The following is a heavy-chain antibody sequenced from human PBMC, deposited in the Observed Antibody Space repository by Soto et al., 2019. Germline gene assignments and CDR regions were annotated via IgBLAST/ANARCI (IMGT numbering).Heavy chain of an antibody. CDR1: GFSLSTSGMC. V-gene: IGHV2-70*01. J-gene: IGHJ6*02. CDR3: ARTNIAARTKGYGMDV. CDR2: IDWDDDK. Sequence: GSGPTLVNPTQTLTLTCTFSGFSLSTSGMCVSWIRQPPGKALEWLALIDWDDDKYYSTSLKTRLTISKDTSKNQVVLTMTNMDPVDTATYYCARTNIAARTKGYGMDVWGQGTTVTVSS. D-gene: IGHD6-6*01.